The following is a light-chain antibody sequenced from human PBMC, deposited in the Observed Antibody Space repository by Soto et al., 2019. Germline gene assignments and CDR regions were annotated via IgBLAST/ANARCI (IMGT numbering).Light chain of an antibody. J-gene: IGKJ1*01. Sequence: EIVMTQSPASLSVSPGERATLSCRASQNVGSKLAWYQHKPGQAPRFLIYGASTRAAGIPDRFSGSGSGTEFTLTISSLQSEDFAVYYCQQYGSSPTFGQGTKVDIK. CDR3: QQYGSSPT. CDR1: QNVGSK. CDR2: GAS. V-gene: IGKV3-15*01.